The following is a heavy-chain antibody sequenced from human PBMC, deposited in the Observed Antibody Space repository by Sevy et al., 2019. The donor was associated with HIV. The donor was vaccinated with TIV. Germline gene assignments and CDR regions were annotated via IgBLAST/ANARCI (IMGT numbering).Heavy chain of an antibody. V-gene: IGHV3-9*01. CDR1: GFTFDDYA. J-gene: IGHJ4*02. D-gene: IGHD3-9*01. CDR3: AKSISYDILTGYQDY. CDR2: ISWNSGSI. Sequence: SLKISCAASGFTFDDYAMHWVRQAPGKGLEWVSGISWNSGSIGYADSVKGRFTISRDNAKNSLYLQMNSLRAEDTAFACCAKSISYDILTGYQDYWGQGTLVTVSS.